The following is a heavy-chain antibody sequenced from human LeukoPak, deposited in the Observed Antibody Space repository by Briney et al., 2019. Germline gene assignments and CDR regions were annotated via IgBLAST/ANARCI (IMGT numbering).Heavy chain of an antibody. V-gene: IGHV3-7*01. CDR2: IKQHGSEK. J-gene: IGHJ4*02. Sequence: GGSLRLSCAASGFTFSNAWMTWVRQAPGKGLEWVANIKQHGSEKNYVDSVKGRFTISRDNAKNSLYLQMNSLRAEDTAVYYCARVGSSTSCYGYWGQGTLVTVSS. CDR1: GFTFSNAW. CDR3: ARVGSSTSCYGY. D-gene: IGHD2-2*01.